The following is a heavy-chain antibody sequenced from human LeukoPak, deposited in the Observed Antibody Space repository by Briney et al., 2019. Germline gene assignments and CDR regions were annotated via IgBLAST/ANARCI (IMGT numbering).Heavy chain of an antibody. CDR3: ATYRQVLLPFES. CDR2: INWNGGST. CDR1: GFTFDDYG. D-gene: IGHD2-8*02. Sequence: GGSLRLSCAASGFTFDDYGLSWVRHAPGKGLEWVSTINWNGGSTGYADSVKGRFTISRDNAKNSLYLQMNSLRAEDTAVYYCATYRQVLLPFESWGQGTLVTVSS. V-gene: IGHV3-20*04. J-gene: IGHJ4*02.